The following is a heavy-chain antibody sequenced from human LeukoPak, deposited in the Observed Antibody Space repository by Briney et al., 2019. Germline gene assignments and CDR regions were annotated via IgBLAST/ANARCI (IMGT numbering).Heavy chain of an antibody. V-gene: IGHV1-69*05. CDR1: GGTFSGYA. J-gene: IGHJ4*02. Sequence: SVKVSCKASGGTFSGYAISWVRQAPGQGLEWMGGIIPIFGTANYAQKFQGRVTITTDESTSTAYMELSSLRSEDTAVYYCARGATPNYYDSSGYPGPFDYWGQGTLVTVSS. D-gene: IGHD3-22*01. CDR2: IIPIFGTA. CDR3: ARGATPNYYDSSGYPGPFDY.